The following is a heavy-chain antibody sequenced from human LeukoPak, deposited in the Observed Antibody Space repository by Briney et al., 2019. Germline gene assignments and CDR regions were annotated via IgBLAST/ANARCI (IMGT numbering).Heavy chain of an antibody. CDR3: ARPIRAAVSDAFDI. CDR2: INHSGST. J-gene: IGHJ3*02. V-gene: IGHV4-34*01. CDR1: GGSFSGYY. D-gene: IGHD6-25*01. Sequence: SETLSLTCAVYGGSFSGYYWSWIRQPPGKGLEWIGEINHSGSTNYNPSLKSRVTISVDTSKNQFSLKLSSVTAADTAVYYCARPIRAAVSDAFDIWGQGTMVTVSS.